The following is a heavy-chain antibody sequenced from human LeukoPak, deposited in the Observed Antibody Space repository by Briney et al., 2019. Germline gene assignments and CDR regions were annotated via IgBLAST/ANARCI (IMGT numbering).Heavy chain of an antibody. Sequence: PGGSLSLSWAASGFTFSTYSMNWVRQAPGKGLEWVSSISTSSTYIYYADSVKGRFTISRDNAKNSLYLQMNSLRAEDTAVYYCAASAPRDYWGQGTLVTVSS. J-gene: IGHJ4*02. CDR2: ISTSSTYI. CDR3: AASAPRDY. CDR1: GFTFSTYS. V-gene: IGHV3-21*01.